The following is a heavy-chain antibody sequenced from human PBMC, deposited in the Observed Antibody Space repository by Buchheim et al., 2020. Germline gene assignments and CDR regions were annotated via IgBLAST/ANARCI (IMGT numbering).Heavy chain of an antibody. CDR3: AKVRAAAGISLLLYYYGMDV. V-gene: IGHV3-23*01. CDR1: GFTFSSYA. D-gene: IGHD6-13*01. Sequence: EVQLLESGGGLVQPGGSLRLSCAASGFTFSSYAMSWVRQAPGKGLEWVSAISGSGGSTYYADSVKGRFTISRDNSKNTLYRQMNSLRAEDTAVYYCAKVRAAAGISLLLYYYGMDVWGQGTT. J-gene: IGHJ6*02. CDR2: ISGSGGST.